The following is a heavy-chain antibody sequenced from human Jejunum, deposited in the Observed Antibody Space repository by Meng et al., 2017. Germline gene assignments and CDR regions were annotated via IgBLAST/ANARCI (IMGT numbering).Heavy chain of an antibody. J-gene: IGHJ4*02. V-gene: IGHV1-2*06. Sequence: QVQMEQSGAEVRKPGASVKVSCRASGYTLNGFYMHWVRQAPGQGLEWMGRINTNTGGTNYEQNFKGSITLTRDTSTVYMEVNRLRSDDTAMYYCAGRSYNYDDYFDFWGRGTLVTISS. CDR3: AGRSYNYDDYFDF. D-gene: IGHD5-24*01. CDR1: GYTLNGFY. CDR2: INTNTGGT.